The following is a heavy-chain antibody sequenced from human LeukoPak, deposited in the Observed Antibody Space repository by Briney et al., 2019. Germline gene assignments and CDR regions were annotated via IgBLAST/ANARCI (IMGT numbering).Heavy chain of an antibody. CDR3: ARPRGAAAGTFGFDP. J-gene: IGHJ5*02. V-gene: IGHV3-66*04. D-gene: IGHD6-13*01. Sequence: GGSLRLSCAASGFTFNSYEMNWVRQAPGKGLEWVSVIYSGGSTYYADSVKGRFTISRDNSKNTLYLQMNSLRAEDTAVYYCARPRGAAAGTFGFDPWGQGTLVTVSS. CDR1: GFTFNSYE. CDR2: IYSGGST.